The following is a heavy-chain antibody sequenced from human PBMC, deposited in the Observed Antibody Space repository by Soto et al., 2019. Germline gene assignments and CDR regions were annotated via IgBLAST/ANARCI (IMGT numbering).Heavy chain of an antibody. J-gene: IGHJ6*02. CDR1: GFTFSSYA. CDR2: IYSSGDRI. D-gene: IGHD3-3*01. Sequence: LRLSCAASGFTFSSYAMSWVRQAPGKGLEWVSSIYSSGDRIYYADSVKGRFTISRDNSKNTLYLQMNSLGAEDTAVYFCAKGPISPYGMDVWGQGTTVTVSS. V-gene: IGHV3-23*01. CDR3: AKGPISPYGMDV.